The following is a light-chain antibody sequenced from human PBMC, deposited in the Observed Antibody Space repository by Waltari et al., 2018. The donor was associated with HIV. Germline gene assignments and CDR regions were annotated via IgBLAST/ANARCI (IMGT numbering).Light chain of an antibody. CDR2: DVN. CDR1: SSDVGGYNY. Sequence: QSALTQPRSVSGSPGQSVTISCTGTSSDVGGYNYVSWYQQHPGKAPKLMIYDVNKRPSGVPDRFSGSKSGNTASQTISGLQAEDEADYYCCSYGGSFFYVFGTGTKVTVL. J-gene: IGLJ1*01. CDR3: CSYGGSFFYV. V-gene: IGLV2-11*01.